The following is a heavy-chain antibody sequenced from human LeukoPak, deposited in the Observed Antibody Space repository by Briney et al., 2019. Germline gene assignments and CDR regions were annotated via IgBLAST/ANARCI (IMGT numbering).Heavy chain of an antibody. CDR2: ISDSGRTI. V-gene: IGHV3-11*01. CDR1: GFTFSDYY. J-gene: IGHJ4*02. CDR3: AKRIQSAMATGY. Sequence: TGGSLRLSCAASGFTFSDYYMGWIRQAPGKGLEWVSYISDSGRTIYYADSVKGRFTISRDNSKNTLYLQMNSLRAEDTAVYYCAKRIQSAMATGYWGQGTLVTVSS. D-gene: IGHD5-18*01.